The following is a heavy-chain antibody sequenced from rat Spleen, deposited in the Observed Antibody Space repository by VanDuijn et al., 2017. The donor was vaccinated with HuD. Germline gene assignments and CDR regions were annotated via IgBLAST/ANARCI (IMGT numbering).Heavy chain of an antibody. CDR2: IWGNGNP. CDR1: GFSLSNYG. CDR3: TRDEDIGTTRFAY. Sequence: QVQLKESGPGLVLPSQTLSLTCTVSGFSLSNYGVIWVRQPPGKGLEWMGVIWGNGNPNYNSALKSRLSISRDTSKNQVFLKMNSLQTDDTGTYYCTRDEDIGTTRFAYWGQGTLVTVSS. J-gene: IGHJ3*01. D-gene: IGHD1-5*01. V-gene: IGHV2-13*01.